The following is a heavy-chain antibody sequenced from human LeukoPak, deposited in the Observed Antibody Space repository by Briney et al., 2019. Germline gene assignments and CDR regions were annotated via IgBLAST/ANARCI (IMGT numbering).Heavy chain of an antibody. J-gene: IGHJ4*02. V-gene: IGHV3-74*01. Sequence: GGSLRLSCAASGFSISNFWMHWVRQAPGKGLVWVSRINSDGSSTTYADSVKGRFTISRDNAKNTLYLQANSLRAEDTAVYYCATVTWDHCWGQGTLVTVSS. CDR1: GFSISNFW. CDR2: INSDGSST. CDR3: ATVTWDHC. D-gene: IGHD1-26*01.